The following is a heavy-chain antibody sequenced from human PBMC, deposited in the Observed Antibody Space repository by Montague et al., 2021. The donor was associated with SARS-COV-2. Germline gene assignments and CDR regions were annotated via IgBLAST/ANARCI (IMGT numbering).Heavy chain of an antibody. V-gene: IGHV3-33*01. CDR3: ARDVYYYDSSGYYYGRYYYYGMDV. CDR2: IWYDGSNK. D-gene: IGHD3-22*01. Sequence: SLRLSCSASGFTFSRYGMHWVRQAPGKGLEWVAVIWYDGSNKYYAYSVKVRFTISRANSKNTLYLQMHILSAEDTAVSYCARDVYYYDSSGYYYGRYYYYGMDVWGQGTTVTVSS. CDR1: GFTFSRYG. J-gene: IGHJ6*02.